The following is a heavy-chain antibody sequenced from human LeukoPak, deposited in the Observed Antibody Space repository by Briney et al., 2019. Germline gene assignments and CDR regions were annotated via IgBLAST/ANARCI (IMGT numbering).Heavy chain of an antibody. CDR3: ARDMRTTTVTTY. CDR1: GFTFSSYA. V-gene: IGHV3-23*01. J-gene: IGHJ4*02. Sequence: PGGSRRLSCAASGFTFSSYAMSWVRQAPGKGLQWVSAISGSGTATYYADSVKGRFTISRDNSKNTLYLQMNSLRAEDTAVYYCARDMRTTTVTTYWGQGTLVTVSS. CDR2: ISGSGTAT. D-gene: IGHD4-17*01.